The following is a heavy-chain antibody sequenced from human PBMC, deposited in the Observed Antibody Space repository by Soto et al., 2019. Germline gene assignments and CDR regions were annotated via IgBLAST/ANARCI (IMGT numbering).Heavy chain of an antibody. CDR3: AIDDRYGSGGLIAY. Sequence: GASVKVSCKASGYTFTSYGISWVRQAPGQGLEWMGWISAYNGNTNYAQKLQGRVTMTTDTSTSTAYMELRSLRSDDTAVYYCAIDDRYGSGGLIAYRAQRTLVIGSS. CDR1: GYTFTSYG. CDR2: ISAYNGNT. J-gene: IGHJ4*02. D-gene: IGHD3-10*01. V-gene: IGHV1-18*01.